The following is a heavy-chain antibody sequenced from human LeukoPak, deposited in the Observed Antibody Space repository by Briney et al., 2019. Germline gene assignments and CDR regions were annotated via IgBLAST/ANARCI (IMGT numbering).Heavy chain of an antibody. J-gene: IGHJ4*02. Sequence: GGSLGLSCAASGFTFSSYAMHWVRQAPGKGLEWVAVISYDGSNKYYADSVKGRFTISRDNSKNTLYLQMNSLRAEDTAVYYCARVSGGVVVAATTDYWGQGTLVTVSS. V-gene: IGHV3-30*01. CDR2: ISYDGSNK. D-gene: IGHD2-15*01. CDR3: ARVSGGVVVAATTDY. CDR1: GFTFSSYA.